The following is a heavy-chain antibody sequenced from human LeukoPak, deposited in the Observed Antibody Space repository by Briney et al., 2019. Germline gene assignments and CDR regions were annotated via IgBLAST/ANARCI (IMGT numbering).Heavy chain of an antibody. D-gene: IGHD3-3*01. CDR3: ARGLFGVVIDQFDY. CDR1: GGSISRGDYY. V-gene: IGHV4-30-4*08. Sequence: SETLSLTCTVSGGSISRGDYYWGWVRQPPGGGREWIGYIYYRGSTYYKPSLKGRVTISVDTSKNQFSLKPSSVTAADTAVYYCARGLFGVVIDQFDYWGQGTLVTLSS. CDR2: IYYRGST. J-gene: IGHJ4*02.